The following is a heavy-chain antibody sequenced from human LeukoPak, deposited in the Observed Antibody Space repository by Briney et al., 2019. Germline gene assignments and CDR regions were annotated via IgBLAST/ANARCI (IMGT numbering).Heavy chain of an antibody. CDR3: ARGPTLKMDV. D-gene: IGHD2/OR15-2a*01. CDR1: RFAFSNYA. J-gene: IGHJ6*04. V-gene: IGHV3-21*01. CDR2: MNSRSSYK. Sequence: PGGSLRLTCAASRFAFSNYAMSWVRQAPGKGLERASSMNSRSSYKYYADSVKGRFTISRDNAKYSLYLQMNSLRAEDTAVYYCARGPTLKMDVWGKGTTVTVSS.